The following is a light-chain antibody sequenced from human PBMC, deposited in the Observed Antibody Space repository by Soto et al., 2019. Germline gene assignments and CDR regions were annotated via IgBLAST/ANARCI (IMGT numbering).Light chain of an antibody. CDR2: KAS. CDR3: HQYNSYPWT. J-gene: IGKJ1*01. CDR1: QSISSW. V-gene: IGKV1-5*03. Sequence: DIQMTQSPSTLSASVGDRVTITCRASQSISSWLAWYQQKPGKAPKLLIYKASSVESGVPSRFSGSGSGTEFTITISRIQPDDFSTDYCHQYNSYPWTFGHGTKVEIK.